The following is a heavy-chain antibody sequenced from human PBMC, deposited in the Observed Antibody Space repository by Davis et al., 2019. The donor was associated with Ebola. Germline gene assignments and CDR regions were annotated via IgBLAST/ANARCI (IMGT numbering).Heavy chain of an antibody. V-gene: IGHV1-2*04. CDR3: ARVPITIFGVVIYNWFDP. CDR2: INPNSGGT. J-gene: IGHJ5*02. Sequence: ASVTVSCKASGYTFTGYYMHWVRQAPGQGLEWMGWINPNSGGTNYAQKFQGWVTMTRDTSISTAYMELSRLRSDDTAVYYCARVPITIFGVVIYNWFDPWGQGTLVTVSS. D-gene: IGHD3-3*01. CDR1: GYTFTGYY.